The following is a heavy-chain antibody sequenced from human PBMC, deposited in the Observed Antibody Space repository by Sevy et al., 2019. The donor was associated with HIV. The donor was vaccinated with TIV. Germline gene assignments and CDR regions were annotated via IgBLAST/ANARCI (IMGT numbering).Heavy chain of an antibody. CDR1: GGSISSYY. J-gene: IGHJ4*02. CDR3: ARALRDYYDSSGYYYFDY. CDR2: IYYSGST. V-gene: IGHV4-59*13. Sequence: SETLSLTCTVSGGSISSYYWSWIRQPPGKGLEWIGYIYYSGSTNYNPSLKSRVTISVDTSKNQFSLKLSSVTAADTAGYYCARALRDYYDSSGYYYFDYWGQGTLVTVSS. D-gene: IGHD3-22*01.